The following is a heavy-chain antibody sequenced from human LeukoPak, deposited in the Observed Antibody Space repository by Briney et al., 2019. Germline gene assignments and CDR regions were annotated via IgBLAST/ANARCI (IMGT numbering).Heavy chain of an antibody. V-gene: IGHV1-46*01. CDR2: INPSGGST. Sequence: GASVKVSCKASGYTFTSYYMHWVRQAPGQGLEWMGIINPSGGSTSYAQKFQGRVTMTRDTSTSTVYMELSSLRSEDTAVYYCARLAGGGIAAAGTLYYYYYMDVWGKGTTVTVSS. D-gene: IGHD6-13*01. CDR1: GYTFTSYY. J-gene: IGHJ6*03. CDR3: ARLAGGGIAAAGTLYYYYYMDV.